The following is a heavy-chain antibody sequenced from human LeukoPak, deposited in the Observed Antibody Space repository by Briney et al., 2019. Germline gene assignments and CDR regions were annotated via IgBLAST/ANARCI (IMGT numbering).Heavy chain of an antibody. J-gene: IGHJ1*01. CDR2: ISYDGSNK. D-gene: IGHD4-17*01. Sequence: GRSLRLSCAASGFTFSSYGMHWVRQAPGKGLEWVAVISYDGSNKYYADSVKGRFTISRDNSKNTLYLQMNSLRAEDTAVYYCARPYYGDYYHFQHWGQGTLVTVSS. V-gene: IGHV3-30*03. CDR1: GFTFSSYG. CDR3: ARPYYGDYYHFQH.